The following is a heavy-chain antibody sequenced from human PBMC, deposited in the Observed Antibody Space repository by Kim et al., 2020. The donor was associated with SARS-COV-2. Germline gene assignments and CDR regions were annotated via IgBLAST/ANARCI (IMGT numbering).Heavy chain of an antibody. Sequence: SETLSLTCTVSGGSISSYYWSWIRQPPGKGLEWIGYIYYSGSTNYNPSLKSRVTISVDTSKNQFSLKLSSVTAADTAVYYCARHPWYYYDSSGYYYDYYYGMDVWGQGTTVTVSS. CDR3: ARHPWYYYDSSGYYYDYYYGMDV. CDR2: IYYSGST. D-gene: IGHD3-22*01. V-gene: IGHV4-59*01. J-gene: IGHJ6*02. CDR1: GGSISSYY.